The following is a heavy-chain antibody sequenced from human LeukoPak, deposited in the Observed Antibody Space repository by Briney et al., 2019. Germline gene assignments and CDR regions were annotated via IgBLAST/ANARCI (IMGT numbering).Heavy chain of an antibody. V-gene: IGHV4-31*03. D-gene: IGHD3-22*01. Sequence: PSETLSLTCTVSGGSISSGGYYWSWIRQHPGKGLEWIGYIYYSGSTYYNPSLKSRVTISVDTSKNQFSLKLSSVTAADTAVYYCARDSGLNKWLLLRSELSGMDVWGQGTTVTVSS. CDR2: IYYSGST. J-gene: IGHJ6*02. CDR3: ARDSGLNKWLLLRSELSGMDV. CDR1: GGSISSGGYY.